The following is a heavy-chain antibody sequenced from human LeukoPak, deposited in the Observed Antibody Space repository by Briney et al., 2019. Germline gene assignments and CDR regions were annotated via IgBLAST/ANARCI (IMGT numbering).Heavy chain of an antibody. J-gene: IGHJ6*03. CDR1: GFTFSSYS. CDR3: AKDRCSNGVGCYYYYMDV. Sequence: GGSLRLSCAASGFTFSSYSMNWVRQAPGKGLEWVAYIQYDGSNEQYADSVKGRFSISRDSSKNILYLQMNSLRAEDSAVYYCAKDRCSNGVGCYYYYMDVWGKGTTVTISS. V-gene: IGHV3-30*02. CDR2: IQYDGSNE. D-gene: IGHD2-8*01.